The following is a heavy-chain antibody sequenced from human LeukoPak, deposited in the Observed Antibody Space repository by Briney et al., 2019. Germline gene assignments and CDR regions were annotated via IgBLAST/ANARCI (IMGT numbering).Heavy chain of an antibody. Sequence: SETLSLTCTVSGGSISSYYWSWIRQPPGKGLEWIGYIYYSGSTNYNPSLKSRVTIPVDTSKNQFSLKLSSVTAADTAVYYCAISYGDPRSGGMDVWGQGTTVTVSS. J-gene: IGHJ6*02. CDR1: GGSISSYY. CDR3: AISYGDPRSGGMDV. CDR2: IYYSGST. V-gene: IGHV4-59*01. D-gene: IGHD4-17*01.